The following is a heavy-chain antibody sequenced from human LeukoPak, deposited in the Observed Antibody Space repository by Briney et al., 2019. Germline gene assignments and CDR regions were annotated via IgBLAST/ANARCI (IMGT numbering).Heavy chain of an antibody. Sequence: ASVKVSCKTSGYTFTDYYINWVRQAPGQGLEWMGWINPNTGGTKYALKFQARVTLTRDTSISSAYMELSGLTPDDTAVYYCASYFEILTGCYGGNGFDVWGQGTMVTVSA. J-gene: IGHJ3*01. V-gene: IGHV1-2*02. CDR1: GYTFTDYY. CDR2: INPNTGGT. CDR3: ASYFEILTGCYGGNGFDV. D-gene: IGHD3-9*01.